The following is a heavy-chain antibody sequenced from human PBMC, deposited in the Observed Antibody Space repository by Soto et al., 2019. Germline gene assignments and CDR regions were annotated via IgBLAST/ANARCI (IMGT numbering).Heavy chain of an antibody. CDR1: GFSLSPYW. D-gene: IGHD3-16*01. CDR3: ARDLGGPDY. J-gene: IGHJ4*02. V-gene: IGHV3-74*03. CDR2: LSSDGFGA. Sequence: GGSLRLSCAASGFSLSPYWMHWVRQVPGRGLEWVARLSSDGFGAAYAGSVKGRFFISRDIARNTLSLQMNSLRADDAAVYYCARDLGGPDYWGRGTSVTVSS.